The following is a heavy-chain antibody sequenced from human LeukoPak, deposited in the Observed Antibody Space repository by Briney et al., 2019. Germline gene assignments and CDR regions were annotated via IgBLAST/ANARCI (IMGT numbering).Heavy chain of an antibody. CDR2: FDPEDGET. V-gene: IGHV1-24*01. D-gene: IGHD3-10*01. CDR1: GYTLTELS. CDR3: ATIITMVRGVIIAAPAGGYNWFDP. Sequence: ASVKVSCKVSGYTLTELSMHWVRQAPGKGLEWMGGFDPEDGETIYAQKFQGRVTMTEDTSTDTAYMELSSLRSEDTAVYYCATIITMVRGVIIAAPAGGYNWFDPWSQGTLVTVSS. J-gene: IGHJ5*02.